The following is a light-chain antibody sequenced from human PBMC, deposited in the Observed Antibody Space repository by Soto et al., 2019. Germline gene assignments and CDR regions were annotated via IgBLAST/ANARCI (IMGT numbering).Light chain of an antibody. V-gene: IGKV4-1*01. CDR3: YQSFSAPPLT. CDR2: WAS. CDR1: QSLLDSSNNKNY. J-gene: IGKJ4*01. Sequence: IVMIQSPDSMAVSLGDRASIHCKSSQSLLDSSNNKNYLSWIQQKKGQPPSLLIYWASTRARGVADRFTGSGSGTAFTITISSLQAEDVAVYYCYQSFSAPPLTFGGGTRVEI.